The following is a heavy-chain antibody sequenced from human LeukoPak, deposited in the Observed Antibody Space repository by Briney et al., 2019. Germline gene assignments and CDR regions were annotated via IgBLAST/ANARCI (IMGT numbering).Heavy chain of an antibody. CDR2: IYYSGST. V-gene: IGHV4-39*07. J-gene: IGHJ4*02. CDR3: ARDYGGNID. CDR1: GGSIPSSNYY. Sequence: SETLSLTCTVSGGSIPSSNYYWGWIRQPPGKGLEWIGSIYYSGSTYYNPSLKSRVTISVDTSKNQFSLKLSSVTAADTAVYYCARDYGGNIDWGQGTLVTVSS. D-gene: IGHD4-23*01.